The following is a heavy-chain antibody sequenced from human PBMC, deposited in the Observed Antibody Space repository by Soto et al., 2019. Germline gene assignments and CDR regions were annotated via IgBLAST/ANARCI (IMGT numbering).Heavy chain of an antibody. Sequence: PSETLSLTCAVYGGSFSGYYWSWIRQPPGKGLEWIGEINHSGSTNYNPSLKSRVTISVDTSRNQFSLKLSSVTAADTAAYYCARGRRVVRGVQRSWFDPWGQGTLVTVSS. J-gene: IGHJ5*02. CDR2: INHSGST. CDR1: GGSFSGYY. CDR3: ARGRRVVRGVQRSWFDP. V-gene: IGHV4-34*01. D-gene: IGHD3-10*01.